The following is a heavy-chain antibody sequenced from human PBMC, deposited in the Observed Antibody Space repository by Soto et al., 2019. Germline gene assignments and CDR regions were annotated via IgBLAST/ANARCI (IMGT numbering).Heavy chain of an antibody. V-gene: IGHV2-5*02. D-gene: IGHD3-10*01. Sequence: QITLKESGPTLVKPTQTLTLTCTFSGFSLSTSGVGVGWIRQPPGKALEWLALIYWDDDKRYSPSLKSRLTITKDTSKNQVVLTMTNMDPVDTATYYCAHRRSRITMVRGVIIGAFDIWGQGTMVTVSS. CDR2: IYWDDDK. J-gene: IGHJ3*02. CDR1: GFSLSTSGVG. CDR3: AHRRSRITMVRGVIIGAFDI.